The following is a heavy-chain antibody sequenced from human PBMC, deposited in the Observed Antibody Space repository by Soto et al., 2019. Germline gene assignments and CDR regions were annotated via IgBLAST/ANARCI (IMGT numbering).Heavy chain of an antibody. CDR2: IIPIFGTA. J-gene: IGHJ6*02. CDR3: ARVPRVQLFPQTYGMDV. D-gene: IGHD5-18*01. CDR1: GGTFSSYA. Sequence: GASVKVSCKASGGTFSSYAISWVRQAPGQGLEWMGGIIPIFGTANCAQKFQGRVTITADESTSTAYMELSSLRSEDTAVYYCARVPRVQLFPQTYGMDVWGQGTTVTVSS. V-gene: IGHV1-69*13.